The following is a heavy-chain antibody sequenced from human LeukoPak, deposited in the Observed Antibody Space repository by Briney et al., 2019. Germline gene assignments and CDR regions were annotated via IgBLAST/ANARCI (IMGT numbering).Heavy chain of an antibody. CDR1: GGSISSGGYY. CDR2: IYYSGST. Sequence: SQTLSLTCTVSGGSISSGGYYWSWIRQHPGKGLEWIGYIYYSGSTYYNPSLKSRVTISVDTSKNQLSLKLSSVTAADTAVYYCARERSVGVPAAPVYYYGMDVWGQGTTVTVSS. J-gene: IGHJ6*02. V-gene: IGHV4-31*03. CDR3: ARERSVGVPAAPVYYYGMDV. D-gene: IGHD2-2*01.